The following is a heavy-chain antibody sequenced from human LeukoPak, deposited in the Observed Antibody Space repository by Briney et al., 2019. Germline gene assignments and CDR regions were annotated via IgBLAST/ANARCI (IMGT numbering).Heavy chain of an antibody. CDR1: GYTFTSYA. CDR2: INAGNGNT. CDR3: AKGHGSGSNYNWFDP. D-gene: IGHD3-10*01. J-gene: IGHJ5*02. Sequence: ASVKVSCKASGYTFTSYAMHWVRQAPGQRLEWMGWINAGNGNTKYSQKFQGRVTITRDTSASTAYMELSSLRSEDTAVYYCAKGHGSGSNYNWFDPWGQGTLVTVSS. V-gene: IGHV1-3*01.